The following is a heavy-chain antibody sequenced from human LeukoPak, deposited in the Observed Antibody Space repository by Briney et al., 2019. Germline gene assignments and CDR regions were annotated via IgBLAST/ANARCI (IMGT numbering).Heavy chain of an antibody. CDR1: GVTVSSNH. CDR2: IYSGGGT. V-gene: IGHV3-66*01. J-gene: IGHJ4*02. Sequence: GGSLRLSCAVSGVTVSSNHVSWVRHAPGKGLEWVSAIYSGGGTYYADSVKGRFTLSRDNSKNTLYLQMNSLRAEDTAVYYCVRDASWGQGTLVTVSS. CDR3: VRDAS.